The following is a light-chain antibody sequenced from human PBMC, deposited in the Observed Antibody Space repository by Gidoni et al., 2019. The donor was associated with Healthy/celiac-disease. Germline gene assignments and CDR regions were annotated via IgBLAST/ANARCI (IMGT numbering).Light chain of an antibody. CDR3: QQYNNWPSWT. CDR1: QSVSRN. J-gene: IGKJ1*01. V-gene: IGKV3-15*01. Sequence: EIVMTQSPATLSVSPGERATLSCRASQSVSRNLAWDQQKPGQAPRLLIYGASTRATGIPARFSHSVSGTEFTLTISRLQSEDFAVYYCQQYNNWPSWTFGQGTKVEIK. CDR2: GAS.